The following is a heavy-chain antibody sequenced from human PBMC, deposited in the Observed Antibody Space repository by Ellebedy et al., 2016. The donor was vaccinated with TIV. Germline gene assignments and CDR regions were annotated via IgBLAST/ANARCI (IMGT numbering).Heavy chain of an antibody. Sequence: AASVKVSCKASGYTFTGYYMHWVRQAPGQGLEWMGWINPNSGGTNYAQKFQGRVTMTRDTSISTAYMELSRLRSDDTAVYYCARARSPRIAAAGPYFDYWGQGTLVTVSS. CDR2: INPNSGGT. CDR1: GYTFTGYY. CDR3: ARARSPRIAAAGPYFDY. D-gene: IGHD6-13*01. J-gene: IGHJ4*02. V-gene: IGHV1-2*02.